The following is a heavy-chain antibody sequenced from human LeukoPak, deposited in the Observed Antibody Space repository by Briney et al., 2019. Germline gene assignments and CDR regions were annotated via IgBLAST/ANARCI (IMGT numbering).Heavy chain of an antibody. V-gene: IGHV3-30-3*01. CDR3: ARVPYFYDSSPPDY. D-gene: IGHD3-22*01. CDR1: GFTFSSYA. CDR2: ISYDGSNK. J-gene: IGHJ4*02. Sequence: GGSLRLSCAASGFTFSSYAMHWVRQAPGKGLEWVAVISYDGSNKYYADSVKGRFTISRDNSKNTLYLQMNNLRAEDTAVYYCARVPYFYDSSPPDYWGQGTLVTVSS.